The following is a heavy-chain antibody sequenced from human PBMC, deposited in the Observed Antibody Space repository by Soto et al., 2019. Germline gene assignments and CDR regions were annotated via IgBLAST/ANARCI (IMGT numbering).Heavy chain of an antibody. V-gene: IGHV3-30*02. CDR1: GFTFSSYG. CDR2: IWYDGSNK. CDR3: AKDVLRFLEWLAFYGMDV. J-gene: IGHJ6*02. Sequence: GGSLRLSCAASGFTFSSYGMHWVRQAPGKGLEWVAVIWYDGSNKYYADSVKGRFTISRDNSKNTLYLQMNSLRAEDTAVYYCAKDVLRFLEWLAFYGMDVWGQGTTVTVPS. D-gene: IGHD3-3*01.